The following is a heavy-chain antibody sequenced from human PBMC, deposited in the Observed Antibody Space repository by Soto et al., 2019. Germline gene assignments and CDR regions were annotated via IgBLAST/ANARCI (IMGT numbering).Heavy chain of an antibody. J-gene: IGHJ6*02. V-gene: IGHV4-39*01. CDR3: ASEVSSTDGMDV. Sequence: SETLSLTCTVSGDSSVSSSSYYWGWIRQPPGKGLEWIGSIYYTGNTFYSPSFRSRLTISVDTSKSQFSLKLRSVTAADTATYYCASEVSSTDGMDVWGQGTTVTVS. CDR1: GDSSVSSSSYY. D-gene: IGHD2-15*01. CDR2: IYYTGNT.